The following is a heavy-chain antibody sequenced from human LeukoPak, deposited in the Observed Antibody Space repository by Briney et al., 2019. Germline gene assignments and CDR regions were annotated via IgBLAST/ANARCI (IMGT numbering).Heavy chain of an antibody. CDR3: ARDGGDYYDSSGPYFDL. D-gene: IGHD3-22*01. CDR1: GYTFTGYY. CDR2: INPDSGDT. J-gene: IGHJ2*01. V-gene: IGHV1-2*02. Sequence: ASVKVSCKASGYTFTGYYMHWVRQAPGQGLEWMGWINPDSGDTDYAQKFQGRVTMTRDTSISTAYMELSRLRSDDTAVYYCARDGGDYYDSSGPYFDLWGRGTLVTVSS.